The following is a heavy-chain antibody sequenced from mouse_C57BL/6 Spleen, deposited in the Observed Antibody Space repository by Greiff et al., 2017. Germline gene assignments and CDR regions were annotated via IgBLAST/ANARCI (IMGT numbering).Heavy chain of an antibody. Sequence: VQLQPSGAELARPGASVKLSCKASGYPFPRYGISWVKQRTGPGLEWIGEIYPGSGSTTYNEKFKSKATLTVDTSSSTAYMQLSSLTSEDSAVYYCARATPFAYWGQGTLVTVSA. CDR2: IYPGSGST. J-gene: IGHJ3*01. V-gene: IGHV1-81*01. CDR1: GYPFPRYG. D-gene: IGHD1-1*01. CDR3: ARATPFAY.